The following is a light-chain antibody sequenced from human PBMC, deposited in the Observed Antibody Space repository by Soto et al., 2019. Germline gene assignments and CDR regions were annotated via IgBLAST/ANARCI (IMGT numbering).Light chain of an antibody. J-gene: IGLJ3*02. Sequence: QSVLTQPPSVSAAPGQKVTISCSGRSSNIGNNYVSWYQQLPRTAPKLLIYENNKRPSGIPDRLSGSKSGMLATLGITGLQTGDEADYYCGTWDNSLSAWVFGGGTQLTVL. V-gene: IGLV1-51*02. CDR2: ENN. CDR3: GTWDNSLSAWV. CDR1: SSNIGNNY.